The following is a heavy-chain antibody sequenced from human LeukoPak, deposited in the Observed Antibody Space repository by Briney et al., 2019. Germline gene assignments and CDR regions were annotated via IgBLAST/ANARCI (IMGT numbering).Heavy chain of an antibody. V-gene: IGHV4-39*07. CDR1: GGSISTSSYH. D-gene: IGHD2-2*01. CDR2: IYYSGKT. CDR3: ARSGPPAGRPDAFDI. Sequence: PSDTLSLTCTVSGGSISTSSYHWGWFRQPPGKALDCIGTIYYSGKTYYNPSLNSRVTISIHTSKNEFSLKLSSVTAADRAVYYCARSGPPAGRPDAFDIWGQGTMATVSS. J-gene: IGHJ3*02.